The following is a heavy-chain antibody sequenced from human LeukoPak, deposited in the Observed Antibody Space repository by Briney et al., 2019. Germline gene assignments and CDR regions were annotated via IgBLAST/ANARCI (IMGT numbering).Heavy chain of an antibody. V-gene: IGHV4-30-4*08. Sequence: SETLSLTCTVSGGSISSGDYYRSWIRQPPGKGLEWIGYIYYSGSTYYNPSLKSRVTISVDTSKNQFSLKLSSVTAADTAVYYCARGSDIVFDYWGQGTLVTVSS. D-gene: IGHD2-15*01. J-gene: IGHJ4*02. CDR1: GGSISSGDYY. CDR3: ARGSDIVFDY. CDR2: IYYSGST.